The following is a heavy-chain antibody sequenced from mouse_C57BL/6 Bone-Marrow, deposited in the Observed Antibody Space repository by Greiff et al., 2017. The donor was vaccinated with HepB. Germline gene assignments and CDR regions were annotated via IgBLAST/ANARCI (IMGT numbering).Heavy chain of an antibody. D-gene: IGHD1-1*01. Sequence: QVQLQQPGAELVKPGASVKLSCKASGYTFTSYWMHWVKQRPGQGLEWIGMIHPNSGSTNYNEKFKSKATLTVDKSSSTAYMQLSSLTSEDSAVYYCARLRLLRILDYWGQGTTLTVSS. J-gene: IGHJ2*01. V-gene: IGHV1-64*01. CDR1: GYTFTSYW. CDR3: ARLRLLRILDY. CDR2: IHPNSGST.